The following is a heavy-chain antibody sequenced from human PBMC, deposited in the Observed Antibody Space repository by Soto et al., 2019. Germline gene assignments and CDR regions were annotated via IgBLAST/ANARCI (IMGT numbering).Heavy chain of an antibody. V-gene: IGHV4-34*01. J-gene: IGHJ4*02. CDR1: GGSFSGYY. CDR3: ARAKILGSSGWYTALGHRGFDY. Sequence: SETLSLTCAVYGGSFSGYYWSWIRQPPGKGLEWIGEINHSGSTNYNPSLKSRVTISVDTSKNQFSLKLSSVTAADTAVYYCARAKILGSSGWYTALGHRGFDYWGQGTLVTVSS. D-gene: IGHD6-19*01. CDR2: INHSGST.